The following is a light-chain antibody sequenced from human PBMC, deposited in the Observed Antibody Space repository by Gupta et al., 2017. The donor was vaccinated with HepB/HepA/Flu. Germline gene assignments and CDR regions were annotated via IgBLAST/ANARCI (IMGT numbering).Light chain of an antibody. V-gene: IGLV1-51*02. Sequence: QSVLTQPPSVSAAPGQKVTISCSGSSSNIGNNYVSWYQQLPGTAPKLLIYENDKRPSGIPDRFSGSKSGTSATLTIXGXQTGDEXDYYCGTGDSSLNVVVFGGGTRLTVL. CDR1: SSNIGNNY. CDR3: GTGDSSLNVVV. CDR2: END. J-gene: IGLJ2*01.